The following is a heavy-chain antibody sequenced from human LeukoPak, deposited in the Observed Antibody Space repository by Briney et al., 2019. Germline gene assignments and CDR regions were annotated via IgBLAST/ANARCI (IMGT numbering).Heavy chain of an antibody. CDR3: ARGLYSGYDFAINLTSDY. CDR2: ISSSSSYI. Sequence: GGSLRLSCAAFGFTFSSYSMNWVRQAPGKGLEWVSSISSSSSYIYYADSVKGRFTISRDNAKNSLYLQMNSLRAEDTAVYYCARGLYSGYDFAINLTSDYWGQGTLVTVSS. CDR1: GFTFSSYS. D-gene: IGHD5-12*01. V-gene: IGHV3-21*01. J-gene: IGHJ4*02.